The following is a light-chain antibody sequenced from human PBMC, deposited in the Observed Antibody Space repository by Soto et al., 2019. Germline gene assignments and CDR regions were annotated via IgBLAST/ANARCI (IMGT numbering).Light chain of an antibody. J-gene: IGLJ2*01. CDR1: RSDVGAYNY. CDR3: CSYAGTYVV. V-gene: IGLV2-11*01. Sequence: QSALTQPRSVSGSPGQSVTISCTGIRSDVGAYNYVSWYQQHPGKAPTLIIYDIRRRPSGVPDRFSGSKSGNTASLTISGLQADDEADYYCCSYAGTYVVFGGRTKVTVL. CDR2: DIR.